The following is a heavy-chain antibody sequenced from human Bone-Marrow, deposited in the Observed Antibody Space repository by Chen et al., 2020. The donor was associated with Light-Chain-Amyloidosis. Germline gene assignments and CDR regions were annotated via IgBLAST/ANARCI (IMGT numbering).Heavy chain of an antibody. CDR2: ISGSGGSR. D-gene: IGHD3-9*01. J-gene: IGHJ3*02. Sequence: EVQLVESGGGLLQRGGSLRLSCAASGFAFSSYAMSWVRQAPGKGLEWGATISGSGGSRYYGDSVKGRLTICRDNSKNALFLKMNSMRAEDTAVYYCAKDISYDDILPGYPADAFDIWGQGTMVTVSS. CDR1: GFAFSSYA. V-gene: IGHV3-23*04. CDR3: AKDISYDDILPGYPADAFDI.